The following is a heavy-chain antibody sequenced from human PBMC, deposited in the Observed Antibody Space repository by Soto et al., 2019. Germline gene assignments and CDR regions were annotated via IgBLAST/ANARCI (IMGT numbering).Heavy chain of an antibody. CDR2: IYYSGST. CDR1: GGSISSGDYY. Sequence: SETLSLTCTVSGGSISSGDYYWSWIRQPPGKGLEWIGYIYYSGSTYYNPSLKSRVTISVDTSKNQFSLKLSSVTAADTAVYYCARAPRYSSSWYDGMDVWGQGTTVTVSS. D-gene: IGHD6-13*01. J-gene: IGHJ6*02. V-gene: IGHV4-30-4*01. CDR3: ARAPRYSSSWYDGMDV.